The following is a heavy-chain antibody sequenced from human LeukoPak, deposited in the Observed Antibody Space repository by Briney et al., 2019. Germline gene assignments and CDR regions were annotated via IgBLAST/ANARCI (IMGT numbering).Heavy chain of an antibody. CDR1: GGSISSSSYY. Sequence: PSETLSLTCTVSGGSISSSSYYWGWIRQPPGKGLEWIGSIYYSGSTYYNPSLKSRVTISVDTSKNQFSLKLSSVTAADTAVYYCARRLWFGEFDYWGQGTLVTVSS. CDR2: IYYSGST. V-gene: IGHV4-39*01. D-gene: IGHD3-10*01. CDR3: ARRLWFGEFDY. J-gene: IGHJ4*02.